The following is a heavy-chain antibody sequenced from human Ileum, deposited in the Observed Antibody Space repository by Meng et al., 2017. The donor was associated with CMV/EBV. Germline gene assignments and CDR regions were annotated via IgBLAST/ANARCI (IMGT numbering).Heavy chain of an antibody. D-gene: IGHD6-6*01. Sequence: GGSLRLSCAASGFTFSSYAMSWVRQAPGKGLEWVSVIYSGGSSTYYADSVKGRFTISRDNSKNTLYLQMNSLRAEDTAVYYCAKALFSIAARLYIHYGMDVWGQGTTVTVSS. J-gene: IGHJ6*02. CDR2: IYSGGSST. CDR1: GFTFSSYA. V-gene: IGHV3-23*03. CDR3: AKALFSIAARLYIHYGMDV.